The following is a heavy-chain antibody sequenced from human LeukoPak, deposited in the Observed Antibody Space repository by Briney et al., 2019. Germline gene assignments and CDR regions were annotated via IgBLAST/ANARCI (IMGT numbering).Heavy chain of an antibody. Sequence: SETLSLTCGVSGMSFTFYSWTWIRQSPVRGLEWIGDCNPDGSTNYSPPLKSRGTISVDTSKSQFSLNLRSVTAADTAVYYCARGNPTINMAWGNAFDIWGRGTMVSVSA. CDR1: GMSFTFYS. CDR3: ARGNPTINMAWGNAFDI. V-gene: IGHV4-34*01. J-gene: IGHJ3*02. CDR2: CNPDGST. D-gene: IGHD3-10*01.